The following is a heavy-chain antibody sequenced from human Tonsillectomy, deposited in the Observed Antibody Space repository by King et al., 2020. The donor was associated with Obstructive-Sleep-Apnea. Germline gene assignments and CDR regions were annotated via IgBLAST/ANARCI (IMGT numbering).Heavy chain of an antibody. D-gene: IGHD6-19*01. CDR1: GFTFADYA. V-gene: IGHV3-49*03. Sequence: VQLVESGGGLVQPGRSLRLSCTASGFTFADYAMSWFRQAPGLGLEWVGFIRSRPCGGTSEYAASVQGRFTISRDDSKSIAYLQMNSLKIEDTAVYYCTREGSGRDYWGQGTLVTVSS. CDR2: IRSRPCGGTS. CDR3: TREGSGRDY. J-gene: IGHJ4*02.